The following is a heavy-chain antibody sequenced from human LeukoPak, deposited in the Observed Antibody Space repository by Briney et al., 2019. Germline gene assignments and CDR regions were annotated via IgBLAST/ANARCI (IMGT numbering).Heavy chain of an antibody. D-gene: IGHD6-19*01. CDR1: GGSISSYY. CDR2: IYYSGST. CDR3: ARSSSGWYRY. J-gene: IGHJ4*02. Sequence: PSQTLSLTCTVSGGSISSYYWSWIRQPPGKGLELIGYIYYSGSTNYNPSLNSRVTISVDTSKNQFSLKLSSVTAADTAVYYCARSSSGWYRYWGQGTLVTVSS. V-gene: IGHV4-59*01.